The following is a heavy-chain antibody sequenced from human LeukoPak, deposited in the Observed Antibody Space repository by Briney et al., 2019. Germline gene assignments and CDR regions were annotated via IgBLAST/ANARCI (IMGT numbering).Heavy chain of an antibody. Sequence: KPSETLSLTCTVSGGSISSSSYYWGWIRQPPGKGLEWIGSIYYSGSTYYNPSLKSRVTISVDTSKNQFSLKLSSVTAADTAVYYCARDQNYYGSGRGFDPWGQGTLVTVSS. CDR3: ARDQNYYGSGRGFDP. D-gene: IGHD3-10*01. CDR2: IYYSGST. CDR1: GGSISSSSYY. V-gene: IGHV4-39*07. J-gene: IGHJ5*02.